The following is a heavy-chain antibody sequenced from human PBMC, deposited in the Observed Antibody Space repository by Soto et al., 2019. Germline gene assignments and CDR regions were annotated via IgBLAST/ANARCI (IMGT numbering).Heavy chain of an antibody. D-gene: IGHD3-22*01. V-gene: IGHV3-74*03. Sequence: EVQLVESGGGLVQPGGSLRLSCAASGFTFSTYWMHWVRQAPGKGLVWVSGINTDGSSTTYADSVKGRFTISRDNAKNTLYMQLNSRRAEDTAVYYCARDQYYYDSSGLPHFWGQGTLVTVSS. CDR2: INTDGSST. CDR1: GFTFSTYW. J-gene: IGHJ4*02. CDR3: ARDQYYYDSSGLPHF.